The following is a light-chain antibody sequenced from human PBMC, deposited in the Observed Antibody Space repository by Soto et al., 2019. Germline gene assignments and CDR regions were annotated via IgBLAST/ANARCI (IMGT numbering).Light chain of an antibody. Sequence: EIVLTQSPGTLSLSPGERATLSCRASQSVSSSYLAWYQQKPGQAPRLLIYGASSRATGIPDRFSGSGSGTDLTLTISRLEPEDFAVYYCQQYGRSPWTFAQGTKV. J-gene: IGKJ1*01. CDR1: QSVSSSY. CDR2: GAS. V-gene: IGKV3-20*01. CDR3: QQYGRSPWT.